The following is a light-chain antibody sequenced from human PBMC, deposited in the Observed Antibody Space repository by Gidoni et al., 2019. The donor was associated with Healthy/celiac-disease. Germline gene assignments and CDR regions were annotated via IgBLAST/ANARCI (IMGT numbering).Light chain of an antibody. J-gene: IGKJ1*01. V-gene: IGKV2-28*01. CDR1: QSLLHSNGYNY. CDR2: LGS. Sequence: DIVMTQSPLCLPVTPGEPASISCRSCQSLLHSNGYNYLDWYLQKPGQSPQLLIYLGSNRASGVPDRFSGSGSGTDFTLKISRVEAEDVGVYYCMQALQTPRTFGQGTKVEIK. CDR3: MQALQTPRT.